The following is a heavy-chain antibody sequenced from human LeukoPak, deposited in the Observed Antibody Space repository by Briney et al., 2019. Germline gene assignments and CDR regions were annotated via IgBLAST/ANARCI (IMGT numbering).Heavy chain of an antibody. CDR1: GGSFSGYY. J-gene: IGHJ4*02. V-gene: IGHV4-34*01. CDR3: ARRVSTERKFDY. Sequence: SETLSLTCAVYGGSFSGYYWSWIRQSPGKGLEWIGEISHSGSTNYNPSLKSRVTISVDTSKNQFSLKLSSVTAADTAVYYCARRVSTERKFDYWGQGTLVTVSS. CDR2: ISHSGST. D-gene: IGHD2-2*01.